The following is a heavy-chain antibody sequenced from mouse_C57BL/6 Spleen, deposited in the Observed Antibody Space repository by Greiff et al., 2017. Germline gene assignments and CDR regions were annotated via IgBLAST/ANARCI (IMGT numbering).Heavy chain of an antibody. J-gene: IGHJ2*01. D-gene: IGHD4-1*01. CDR2: IYPGDGDT. Sequence: QVQLQQSGPELVKPGASVKISCKASGYAFSSSWMNWVKQRPGKGLEWIGRIYPGDGDTNYNGKFKGNATLTADTSSSTAYMQLSNLTSEDSAVXCCARETGSCDYWGQGTTLTVSS. CDR1: GYAFSSSW. V-gene: IGHV1-82*01. CDR3: ARETGSCDY.